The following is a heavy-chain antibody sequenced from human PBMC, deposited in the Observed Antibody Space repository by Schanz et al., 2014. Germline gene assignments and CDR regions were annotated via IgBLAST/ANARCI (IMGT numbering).Heavy chain of an antibody. CDR1: GFTFSSYA. CDR2: LSGSGGST. D-gene: IGHD6-13*01. Sequence: EVQLLESGGGLVQPGGSLRLSCAASGFTFSSYAMSWVRQAPGKGLEWVSALSGSGGSTYYADSVKGRFTVSRDNARNSLYLQMNSLRAEDTAVYYCAREQIMAAAGLVDYWGHGTLVTVSS. CDR3: AREQIMAAAGLVDY. J-gene: IGHJ4*01. V-gene: IGHV3-23*01.